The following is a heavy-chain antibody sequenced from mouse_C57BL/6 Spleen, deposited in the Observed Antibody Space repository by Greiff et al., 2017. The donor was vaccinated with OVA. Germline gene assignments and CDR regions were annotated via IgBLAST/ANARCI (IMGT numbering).Heavy chain of an antibody. CDR2: INYDGSST. J-gene: IGHJ3*01. CDR3: AREGTGTAWFAY. Sequence: DVKLVESEGGLVQPGSSMKLSCTASGFTFSDYYMAWVRQVPEKGLEWVANINYDGSSTYYLDSLKSRFIISSDNAKNILYLQMSSLKSEDTATYYCAREGTGTAWFAYWGQGTLVTVSA. D-gene: IGHD4-1*01. CDR1: GFTFSDYY. V-gene: IGHV5-16*01.